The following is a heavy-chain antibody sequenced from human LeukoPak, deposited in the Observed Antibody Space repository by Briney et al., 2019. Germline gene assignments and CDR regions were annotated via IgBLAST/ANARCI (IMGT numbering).Heavy chain of an antibody. Sequence: KSSETLSLTCTVSGGSISSSSYYWGWIRQPPGKGLEWIGSIYYSGSTYYNPSLKSRVTISVDTSKNQFSLKLSSVTAADTAVYYCARLEDSSGPISSWGQGTLVTVSS. CDR1: GGSISSSSYY. D-gene: IGHD3-22*01. CDR3: ARLEDSSGPISS. J-gene: IGHJ5*02. CDR2: IYYSGST. V-gene: IGHV4-39*07.